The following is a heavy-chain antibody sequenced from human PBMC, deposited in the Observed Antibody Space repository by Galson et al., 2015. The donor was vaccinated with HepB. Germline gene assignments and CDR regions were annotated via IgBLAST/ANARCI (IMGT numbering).Heavy chain of an antibody. CDR1: GFTFSSYG. V-gene: IGHV3-30*18. J-gene: IGHJ6*02. CDR2: ISYDGSNK. Sequence: SLRLSCAASGFTFSSYGMHWVRQAPGKGLEWVAVISYDGSNKYYADSVKGRFTISRDNSKNTLYLQMNSLRAEDTAVYYCAKEIAVAGVYYYGMDVWGQGTTVTVSS. CDR3: AKEIAVAGVYYYGMDV. D-gene: IGHD6-19*01.